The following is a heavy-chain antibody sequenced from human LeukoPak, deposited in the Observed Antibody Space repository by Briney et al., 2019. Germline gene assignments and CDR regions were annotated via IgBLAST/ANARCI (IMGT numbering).Heavy chain of an antibody. Sequence: GGSLRLSCAASRFTFSSYDMTWVRQAPGKGLEWVSAISGSGGSTYYADSVKGRFTISRDNSKNTLYLQMNSLRAEDTAVYYCAKDRSSSSWKYAFDIWGQGTMVTVSS. J-gene: IGHJ3*02. CDR1: RFTFSSYD. CDR2: ISGSGGST. D-gene: IGHD6-13*01. CDR3: AKDRSSSSWKYAFDI. V-gene: IGHV3-23*01.